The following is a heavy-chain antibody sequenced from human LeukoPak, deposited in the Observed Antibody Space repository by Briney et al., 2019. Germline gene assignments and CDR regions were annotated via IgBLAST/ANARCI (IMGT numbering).Heavy chain of an antibody. V-gene: IGHV6-1*01. J-gene: IGHJ2*01. Sequence: SQTLSLTCAVSGDSFSSNSAAWDWIRQSPSRGLEWLGSTYFRSKWFNDYALSVKTRITINPDTSKSQFSLQLNSVTPEDTAVYFCARGVRYFDLWGRGTLVTVSS. CDR1: GDSFSSNSAA. CDR3: ARGVRYFDL. CDR2: TYFRSKWFN.